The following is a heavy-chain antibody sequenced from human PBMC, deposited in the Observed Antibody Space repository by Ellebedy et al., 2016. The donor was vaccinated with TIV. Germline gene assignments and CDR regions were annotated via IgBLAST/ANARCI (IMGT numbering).Heavy chain of an antibody. D-gene: IGHD3-22*01. CDR2: IWYDGSNK. J-gene: IGHJ4*02. CDR3: ARDRGTTMIVSDY. CDR1: GFTFSSFS. V-gene: IGHV3-33*08. Sequence: PGGSLRLSCAASGFTFSSFSMNWVRQAPGRGLEWVAVIWYDGSNKYYADSVKGRFTISRDNSKNTLYLQMNSLRAEDTAVYYCARDRGTTMIVSDYWGQGTLVTVSS.